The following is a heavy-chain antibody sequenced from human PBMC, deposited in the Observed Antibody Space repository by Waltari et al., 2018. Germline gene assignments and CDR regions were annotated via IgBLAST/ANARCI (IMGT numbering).Heavy chain of an antibody. CDR2: NNLGDIT. CDR3: VTGPRDKWVGRYSGEFFHH. V-gene: IGHV4-34*02. J-gene: IGHJ1*01. CDR1: GVSLTDYY. Sequence: QVQLQQWGAGLVRPSETLSLTCDVYGVSLTDYYWTWIRQSPGKGLEWMGENNLGDITYSSPALENRVTILLDKSKNQFSLRLDSVTAADTAVYYCVTGPRDKWVGRYSGEFFHHWGPGTLVTVSS. D-gene: IGHD3-9*01.